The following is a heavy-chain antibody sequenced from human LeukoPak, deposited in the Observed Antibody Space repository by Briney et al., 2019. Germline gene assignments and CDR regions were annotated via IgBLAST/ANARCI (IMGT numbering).Heavy chain of an antibody. CDR1: GGSISSGGYY. CDR3: AGLRQGRNWFDP. Sequence: SETLSLTCTVSGGSISSGGYYWSWVRQHPGKGLEWIGYIYYSGSTYYNPSLKSRVTISVDTSKNQFSLKLSSVTAADTAVYYCAGLRQGRNWFDPWGQGTLVTVSS. V-gene: IGHV4-31*03. J-gene: IGHJ5*02. D-gene: IGHD4-17*01. CDR2: IYYSGST.